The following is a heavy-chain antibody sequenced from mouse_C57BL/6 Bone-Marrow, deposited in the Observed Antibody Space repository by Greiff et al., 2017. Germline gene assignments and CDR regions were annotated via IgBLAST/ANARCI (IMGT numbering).Heavy chain of an antibody. CDR2: FHPYNDDT. Sequence: QVQLKESGAELVKPGASVKMSCKASGYTFTTYPIEWMKQNHGKSLAWIGNFHPYNDDTKYNEKFKGKATLTVEKSSSTVYLELSRLTSDDSAVYYCAISPTIVTDWYFDVWGTGTTVTVSS. V-gene: IGHV1-47*01. CDR3: AISPTIVTDWYFDV. CDR1: GYTFTTYP. J-gene: IGHJ1*03. D-gene: IGHD2-5*01.